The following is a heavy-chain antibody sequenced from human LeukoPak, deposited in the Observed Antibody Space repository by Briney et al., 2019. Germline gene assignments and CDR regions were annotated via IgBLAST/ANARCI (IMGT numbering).Heavy chain of an antibody. Sequence: PGRSLRLSCAASGFTFSSYGMHWVRQAPGKGLEWVSGISWNSVSIGYADSVKGRFTISRDNAKNSLYLQMNSLRAEDTALYYCAKDIGTGGTGWYFDLWGRGTLVTVSS. CDR3: AKDIGTGGTGWYFDL. CDR2: ISWNSVSI. J-gene: IGHJ2*01. D-gene: IGHD6-13*01. V-gene: IGHV3-9*01. CDR1: GFTFSSYG.